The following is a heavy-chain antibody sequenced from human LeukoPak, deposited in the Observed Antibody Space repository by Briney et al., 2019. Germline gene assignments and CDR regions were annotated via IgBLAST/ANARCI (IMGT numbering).Heavy chain of an antibody. CDR2: IYTSGST. CDR3: ARVPTSPGPTLRYYYGMDV. V-gene: IGHV4-4*07. Sequence: SETLSLTCTVSGGSISSYYWSWIRQPAGKGLEWIGRIYTSGSTNYNPSLKSRVTISVDTSKNQFSLKLSSVTAADTAVYYCARVPTSPGPTLRYYYGMDVWGQGTTVTVSS. D-gene: IGHD2-2*01. J-gene: IGHJ6*02. CDR1: GGSISSYY.